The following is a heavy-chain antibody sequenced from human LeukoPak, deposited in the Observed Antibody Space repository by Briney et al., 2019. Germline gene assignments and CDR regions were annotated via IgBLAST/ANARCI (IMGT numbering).Heavy chain of an antibody. D-gene: IGHD3-22*01. J-gene: IGHJ4*02. Sequence: ASVKVSCKASGYTFTSYYMHWVRQAPGQGLEWMGIINPSGGSTSYAQKFQGRVTMTRDTSTSTAYMELSSLRSEDTAVYYCARCPKYYYGSSASFFDYWGQGTLVTVSS. CDR2: INPSGGST. V-gene: IGHV1-46*01. CDR3: ARCPKYYYGSSASFFDY. CDR1: GYTFTSYY.